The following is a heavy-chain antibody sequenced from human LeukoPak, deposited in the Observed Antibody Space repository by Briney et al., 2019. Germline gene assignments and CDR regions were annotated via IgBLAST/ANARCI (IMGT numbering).Heavy chain of an antibody. CDR1: GYTLTELS. J-gene: IGHJ4*02. CDR3: ARGVMVYAIFDY. Sequence: SVKVSCKVSGYTLTELSMHWVRQAPGQGLEWMGGIIPIFGTANYAQKFQGRVTITADKSTSTAYMELSSLRSEDTAVYYCARGVMVYAIFDYWGQGTLVTVSS. D-gene: IGHD2-8*01. V-gene: IGHV1-69*06. CDR2: IIPIFGTA.